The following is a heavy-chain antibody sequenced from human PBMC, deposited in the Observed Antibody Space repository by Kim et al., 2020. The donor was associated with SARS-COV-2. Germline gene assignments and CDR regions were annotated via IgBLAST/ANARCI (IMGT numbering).Heavy chain of an antibody. D-gene: IGHD7-27*01. Sequence: NPNPSLKSRVTIQLDPSTNQFALKLRSVTAADTAMYYCASHGDPWYFDLWGRGTLVTVSS. V-gene: IGHV4-61*07. J-gene: IGHJ2*01. CDR3: ASHGDPWYFDL.